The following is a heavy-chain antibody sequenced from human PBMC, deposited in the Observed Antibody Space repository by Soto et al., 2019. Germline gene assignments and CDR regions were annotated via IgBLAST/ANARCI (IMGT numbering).Heavy chain of an antibody. Sequence: LRLSCAASGFTFSSYAMHWVRQAPGKGLEWVAVISYDGSNKYYADSVKGRFTISRDTSKNALYLQMNSLRAEDTAVYYCAREQRWLYYFDYRGQGTLVTVSS. CDR3: AREQRWLYYFDY. CDR2: ISYDGSNK. CDR1: GFTFSSYA. J-gene: IGHJ4*02. D-gene: IGHD4-17*01. V-gene: IGHV3-30-3*01.